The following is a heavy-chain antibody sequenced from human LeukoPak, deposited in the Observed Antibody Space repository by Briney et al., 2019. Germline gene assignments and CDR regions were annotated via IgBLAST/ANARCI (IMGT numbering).Heavy chain of an antibody. CDR3: ARGKRLVDIVATIRSYFDY. Sequence: ASVKVSCKASGYTFTSYDINLVRRATGQGLEWMGWMNPNSGNTGYAQKFQGRVTMTRNTSISTAYMELSSLRSEDTAVYYCARGKRLVDIVATIRSYFDYWGQGTLVTVSS. D-gene: IGHD5-12*01. CDR1: GYTFTSYD. J-gene: IGHJ4*02. V-gene: IGHV1-8*01. CDR2: MNPNSGNT.